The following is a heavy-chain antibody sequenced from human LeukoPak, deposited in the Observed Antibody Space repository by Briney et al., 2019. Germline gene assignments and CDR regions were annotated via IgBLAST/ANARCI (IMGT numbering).Heavy chain of an antibody. V-gene: IGHV3-74*01. D-gene: IGHD3-9*01. CDR3: ARHPCDILTGPSFDY. Sequence: PGGSLRLSCAASGFTFTSDWMHWVRQAPGKGLVWVSRINRDGRSTTYADSVKGRFTISRDNAKNTLYLQMNRLRAEDTAVYYCARHPCDILTGPSFDYWGQGTLVTVSS. CDR2: INRDGRST. J-gene: IGHJ4*02. CDR1: GFTFTSDW.